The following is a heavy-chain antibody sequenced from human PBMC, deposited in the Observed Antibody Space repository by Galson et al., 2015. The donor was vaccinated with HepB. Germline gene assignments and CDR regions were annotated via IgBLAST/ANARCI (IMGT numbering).Heavy chain of an antibody. D-gene: IGHD2-15*01. CDR3: ARAPYCSGGSCYAGYYYYGMDV. CDR1: GFTFSSYS. Sequence: SLRLFCAASGFTFSSYSMNWVRQAPGKGLEWVSYISSSSSTIYYADSVKGRFTISRDNAKNSLYLQMNSLRDEDTAVYYCARAPYCSGGSCYAGYYYYGMDVWGQGTTVTVSS. J-gene: IGHJ6*02. V-gene: IGHV3-48*02. CDR2: ISSSSSTI.